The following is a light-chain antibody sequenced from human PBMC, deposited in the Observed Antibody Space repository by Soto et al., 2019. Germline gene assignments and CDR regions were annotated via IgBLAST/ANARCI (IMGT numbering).Light chain of an antibody. J-gene: IGKJ1*01. CDR1: QTVSTY. Sequence: DTQMTQSPSSLSASVGDRISITCRASQTVSTYLNWYQQKPGKAPTLLISATSTLQSGVPSRFSGRGSGTEFTLTITSLQPEDFATYYCQQTYTTPRTFGQGTKVDIK. CDR3: QQTYTTPRT. V-gene: IGKV1-39*01. CDR2: ATS.